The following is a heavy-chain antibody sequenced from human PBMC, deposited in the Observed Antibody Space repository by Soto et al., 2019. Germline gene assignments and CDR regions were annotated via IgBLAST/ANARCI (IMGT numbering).Heavy chain of an antibody. V-gene: IGHV1-18*01. CDR2: ISAYNGNT. Sequence: GASVKVSCKASGYTFTSYGISWVRQAPGQGLEWMGWISAYNGNTNYAQKLQGRVTMTTDTSTSTAYMELRSLRSDDTAVYYCARENSGYDGYYYYYMDVWGKGTTVTVLL. D-gene: IGHD5-12*01. J-gene: IGHJ6*03. CDR1: GYTFTSYG. CDR3: ARENSGYDGYYYYYMDV.